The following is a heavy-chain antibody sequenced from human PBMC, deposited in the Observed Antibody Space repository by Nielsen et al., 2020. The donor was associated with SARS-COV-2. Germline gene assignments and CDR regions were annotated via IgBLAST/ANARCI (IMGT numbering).Heavy chain of an antibody. CDR3: ARGPHVVVVAATAYYYYYGMDV. J-gene: IGHJ6*02. Sequence: ASVKVSCKASGYSFISYGISWVRQAPGQGLEWMGWISVYNGNTNYAQKLQGRVTMTTDTSTSTAYMELRSLRSDDTAVYYCARGPHVVVVAATAYYYYYGMDVWGQGTTVTVSS. D-gene: IGHD2-15*01. CDR1: GYSFISYG. V-gene: IGHV1-18*01. CDR2: ISVYNGNT.